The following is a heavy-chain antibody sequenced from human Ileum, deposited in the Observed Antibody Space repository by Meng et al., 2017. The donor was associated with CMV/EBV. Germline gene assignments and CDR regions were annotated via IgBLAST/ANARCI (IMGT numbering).Heavy chain of an antibody. CDR1: GVSISRGDHY. CDR2: IYFTGNT. CDR3: AGGLIAFGGAVLES. J-gene: IGHJ4*02. D-gene: IGHD3-16*01. V-gene: IGHV4-30-4*01. Sequence: SGVSISRGDHYWSWIRQSPGKGLEWIGYIYFTGNTHYEPSLKSRVSISVDTSNNQYSLKVNSVTAADTAVYYCAGGLIAFGGAVLESWGQGTLVTVSS.